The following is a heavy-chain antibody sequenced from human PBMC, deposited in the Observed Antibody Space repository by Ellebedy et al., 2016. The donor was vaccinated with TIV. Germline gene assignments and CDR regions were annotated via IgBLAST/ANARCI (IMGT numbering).Heavy chain of an antibody. CDR3: ARLLYYYGSGSYFPYYGMDV. J-gene: IGHJ6*02. D-gene: IGHD3-10*01. Sequence: GESLKISCKGSGFSFTSYWIGWVRQMPGKGLEWMGIIDPGDSDTRYSPSFQGQVTISADKSISTAYLQWSSLKASDTAMYYCARLLYYYGSGSYFPYYGMDVWGQGTTVTVSS. CDR1: GFSFTSYW. CDR2: IDPGDSDT. V-gene: IGHV5-51*01.